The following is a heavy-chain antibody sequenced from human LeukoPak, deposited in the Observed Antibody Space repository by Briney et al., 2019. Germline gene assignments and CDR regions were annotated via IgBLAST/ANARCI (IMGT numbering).Heavy chain of an antibody. J-gene: IGHJ4*02. CDR3: ARDTATVTTYSVY. CDR2: ISAYNVNT. Sequence: ASVTVSFKASGYTFTNYGISWVGQAPGQGVEGMGWISAYNVNTNYAQKLHRRVTMTTDTSTSTAYMELRSLRSDDTAVYYCARDTATVTTYSVYWGQGTLVTVSS. CDR1: GYTFTNYG. D-gene: IGHD4-17*01. V-gene: IGHV1-18*01.